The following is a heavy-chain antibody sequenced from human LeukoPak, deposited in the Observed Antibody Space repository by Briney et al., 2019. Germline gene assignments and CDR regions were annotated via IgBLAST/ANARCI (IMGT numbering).Heavy chain of an antibody. D-gene: IGHD2-2*03. Sequence: EPGGSLRLSCAASGFTFSSYSMNWVRQPPGKGLEWIGEINHSGSTNYNPSLKSRVTISVDTSKNQFSLKLSSVTAADTAVYYCARGGAGYCSSTSCYPEMAFDYWGQGTLVTVSS. V-gene: IGHV4-34*01. J-gene: IGHJ4*02. CDR2: INHSGST. CDR1: GFTFSSYS. CDR3: ARGGAGYCSSTSCYPEMAFDY.